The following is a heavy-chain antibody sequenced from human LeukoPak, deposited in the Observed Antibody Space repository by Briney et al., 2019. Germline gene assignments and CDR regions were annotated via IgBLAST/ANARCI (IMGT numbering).Heavy chain of an antibody. V-gene: IGHV4-30-4*01. CDR3: ARIMIPAAGTKAPDAFDI. D-gene: IGHD2-2*01. CDR2: ISHTGSA. Sequence: SQTLSLTCTVSGGSISIGDYYWSWIRQPPGEALECIGYISHTGSADYIPSLESRLIMSVDTSKNQFSLKLSSVTAADTAVYFCARIMIPAAGTKAPDAFDIWGQGTLVTVSS. CDR1: GGSISIGDYY. J-gene: IGHJ3*02.